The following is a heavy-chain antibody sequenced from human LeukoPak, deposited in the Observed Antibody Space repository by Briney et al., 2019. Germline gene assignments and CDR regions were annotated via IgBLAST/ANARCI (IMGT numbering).Heavy chain of an antibody. V-gene: IGHV3-66*01. J-gene: IGHJ4*02. Sequence: GGSLRLSCAASGFTVSSNYMSWVRQAPGKGLEWVSVIYSGGSTYYADSVKGRFTISTDNSKNTLYLQMNSLRAEDAAVYYCARDYYYGSGSYYHDYWGQGTLVTVSS. D-gene: IGHD3-10*01. CDR3: ARDYYYGSGSYYHDY. CDR2: IYSGGST. CDR1: GFTVSSNY.